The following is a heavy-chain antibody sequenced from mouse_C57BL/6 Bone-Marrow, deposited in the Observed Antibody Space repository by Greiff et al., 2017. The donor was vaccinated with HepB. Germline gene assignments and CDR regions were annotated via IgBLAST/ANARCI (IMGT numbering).Heavy chain of an antibody. Sequence: VQLQQSGAELVRPGTSVKVSCKASGYAFTNYLIEWVKQRPGQGLEWIGVINPGSGGTNYNEKFKGKATLTADKSSSTAYMQLRSLTSEDSAVYFCARSATVPKGVDYWGRGTTLTVSS. CDR2: INPGSGGT. D-gene: IGHD1-1*01. V-gene: IGHV1-54*01. CDR1: GYAFTNYL. CDR3: ARSATVPKGVDY. J-gene: IGHJ2*01.